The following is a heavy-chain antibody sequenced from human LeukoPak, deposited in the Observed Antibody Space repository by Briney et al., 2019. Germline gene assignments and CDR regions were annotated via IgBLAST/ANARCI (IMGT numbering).Heavy chain of an antibody. Sequence: GASVNVSCKASGYTFTGYYMHWVRQAPGQGLEWMGWINPNSGGTNYAQKLQGRVTMTTDTSTSTAYMELRSLRSDDTAVYYCARDKEEHNGFDYWGQGALVTVSS. CDR2: INPNSGGT. CDR3: ARDKEEHNGFDY. D-gene: IGHD1/OR15-1a*01. J-gene: IGHJ4*02. V-gene: IGHV1-2*02. CDR1: GYTFTGYY.